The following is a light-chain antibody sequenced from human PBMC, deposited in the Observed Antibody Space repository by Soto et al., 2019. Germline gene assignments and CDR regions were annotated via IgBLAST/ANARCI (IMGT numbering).Light chain of an antibody. CDR1: SSDIGSYNR. Sequence: QSVLTQPASVSGSPGQSITISCTGTSSDIGSYNRVSWYQQPPGTAPKLIIYEVNNRPSGVPDRFSGSKPGNTASLTISGLQAEDEADYYCNSFTTSNSVVFGGGTKVTVL. CDR3: NSFTTSNSVV. CDR2: EVN. J-gene: IGLJ3*02. V-gene: IGLV2-18*02.